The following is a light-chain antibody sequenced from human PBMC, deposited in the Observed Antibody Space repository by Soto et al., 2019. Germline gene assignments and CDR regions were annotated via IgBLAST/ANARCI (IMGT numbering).Light chain of an antibody. CDR2: EVN. J-gene: IGLJ1*01. CDR3: TAHAGTINSPYS. CDR1: SSEVGAYNY. V-gene: IGLV2-8*01. Sequence: QSALTQPPSASGSPGQSVTISCTGTSSEVGAYNYVSWYQHHPGKAPKLLVYEVNKRPSGVPDRFSGSKSGNTSSLAVSGRQAEDEADYYCTAHAGTINSPYSFGTGTKVTVL.